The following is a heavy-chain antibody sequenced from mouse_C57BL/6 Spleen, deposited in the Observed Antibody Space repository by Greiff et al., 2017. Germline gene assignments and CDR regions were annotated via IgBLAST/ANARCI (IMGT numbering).Heavy chain of an antibody. Sequence: QVQLQQPGAELVRPGSSVKLSCKASGYTFTSYWMHWVKQRPIQGLEWIGNIDPSDSETHYNQKFKDKATLTVDKSSSTAYMQLSSLTSEDSAVYYCAREVDSSGSFAYWGQGTLVTVSA. CDR1: GYTFTSYW. CDR3: AREVDSSGSFAY. J-gene: IGHJ3*01. CDR2: IDPSDSET. V-gene: IGHV1-52*01. D-gene: IGHD3-2*02.